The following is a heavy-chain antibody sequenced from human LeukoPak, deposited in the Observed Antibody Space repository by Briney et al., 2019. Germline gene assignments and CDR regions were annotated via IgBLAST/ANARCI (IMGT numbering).Heavy chain of an antibody. CDR2: VYYSGST. J-gene: IGHJ4*02. CDR1: GGSISSYY. Sequence: SETLSLTCAVSGGSISSYYWNWIRQPPGKGLKWIGYVYYSGSTNYNPSLKSRVTISVDTSKNQFSLKLSSVTAADTAVCYCARINSSWEFDYWGQGTLVTVSA. V-gene: IGHV4-59*01. D-gene: IGHD6-13*01. CDR3: ARINSSWEFDY.